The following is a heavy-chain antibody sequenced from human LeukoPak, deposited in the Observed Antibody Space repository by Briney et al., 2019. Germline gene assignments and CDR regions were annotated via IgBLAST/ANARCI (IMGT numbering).Heavy chain of an antibody. CDR3: ARVTYYDFWSGYYTFDY. CDR2: INTDGSST. J-gene: IGHJ4*02. CDR1: GFTFSSYW. Sequence: GGSLRLSCAASGFTFSSYWMHWVRQAPGKGLVWVSRINTDGSSTSYADSVKGRFTISRDNAKNTLYLQMNNLRAEDTAVYYCARVTYYDFWSGYYTFDYWGQGTLVTVSS. V-gene: IGHV3-74*01. D-gene: IGHD3-3*01.